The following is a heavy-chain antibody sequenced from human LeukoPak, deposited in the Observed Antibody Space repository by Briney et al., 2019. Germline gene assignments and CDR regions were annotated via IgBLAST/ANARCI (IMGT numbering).Heavy chain of an antibody. D-gene: IGHD3-10*01. CDR2: ISYDGSNK. CDR1: GFTFSSYA. J-gene: IGHJ4*02. V-gene: IGHV3-30-3*01. CDR3: ARDHYYGSGSFFDY. Sequence: GRSLRLSCAASGFTFSSYAMHWVRQAPGKGLEWVAVISYDGSNKYYADSVKGRFTISRDNSKNTLYLQMNSLRAEDTAVYYCARDHYYGSGSFFDYWGQGTLVTVSS.